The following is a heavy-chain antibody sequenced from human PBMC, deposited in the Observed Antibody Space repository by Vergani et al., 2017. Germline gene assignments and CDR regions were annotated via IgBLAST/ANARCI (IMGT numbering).Heavy chain of an antibody. CDR3: VKDIAASGNYWYFDL. Sequence: VQLVESGGGVVQPGRSLRLSCSGSGFTFDDYAMHWVRQAPGKGLEWVSGINWNSDSIAYADSVKGRFTISRDNAKNSLYLQMNSLRAEDTALYYCVKDIAASGNYWYFDLWGRGTLVTVSS. CDR1: GFTFDDYA. D-gene: IGHD6-13*01. J-gene: IGHJ2*01. CDR2: INWNSDSI. V-gene: IGHV3-9*01.